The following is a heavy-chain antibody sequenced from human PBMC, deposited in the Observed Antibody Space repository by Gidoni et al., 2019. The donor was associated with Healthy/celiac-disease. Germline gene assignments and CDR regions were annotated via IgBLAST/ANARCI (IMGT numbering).Heavy chain of an antibody. J-gene: IGHJ4*02. CDR1: GGTFSSYA. V-gene: IGHV1-69*04. CDR3: LGGNYFDY. Sequence: QVQLVQSGAEGKKPGSSVQVSCKASGGTFSSYAISWVRQAPGQGLEWMGRIIPILGIANYAQKFKGRVTITADKSTSTAYMELSSLISEDTAVYYCLGGNYFDYWGQGTLVTVSS. CDR2: IIPILGIA. D-gene: IGHD2-15*01.